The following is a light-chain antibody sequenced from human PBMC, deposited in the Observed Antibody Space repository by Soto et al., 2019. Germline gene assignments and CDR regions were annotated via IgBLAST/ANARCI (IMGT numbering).Light chain of an antibody. CDR2: AAS. Sequence: DIQMTQSPSSLSASVGDRVTITCRASQGITIYLAWNQQRPGKVPKLLIYAASTLQSGVPSRFSGSGSGTDFTLTISSLQPEDVATYYCQKYDSALTFGPGTKVDLK. J-gene: IGKJ3*01. V-gene: IGKV1-27*01. CDR1: QGITIY. CDR3: QKYDSALT.